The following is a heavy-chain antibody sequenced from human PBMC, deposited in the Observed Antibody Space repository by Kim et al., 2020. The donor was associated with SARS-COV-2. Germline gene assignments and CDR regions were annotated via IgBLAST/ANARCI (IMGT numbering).Heavy chain of an antibody. CDR1: GFIVSSNQ. V-gene: IGHV3-53*01. CDR2: IYSAGST. J-gene: IGHJ3*02. CDR3: ARGERGSSTGGFDI. D-gene: IGHD3-16*01. Sequence: GGSLRLSCAASGFIVSSNQMSWVRQAPGKGLEWVSFIYSAGSTYYADSVKGRFTISRDNSKNTLYLQMNSLTAEDTAVYYCARGERGSSTGGFDIWGQG.